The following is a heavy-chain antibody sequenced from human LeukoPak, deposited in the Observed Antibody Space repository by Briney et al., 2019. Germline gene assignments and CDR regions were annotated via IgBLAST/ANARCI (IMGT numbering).Heavy chain of an antibody. Sequence: GAPPNICCKASGSSITNYWICFVRQMPGKRLEWVVSIYPGDSDTRYNPHWPIQVLISADKSITTAYLQWSSLKASDTAMYYCARRVDSHWFFDYWGGGTVVTVSS. CDR3: ARRVDSHWFFDY. CDR2: IYPGDSDT. J-gene: IGHJ4*02. V-gene: IGHV5-51*01. CDR1: GSSITNYW. D-gene: IGHD3-9*01.